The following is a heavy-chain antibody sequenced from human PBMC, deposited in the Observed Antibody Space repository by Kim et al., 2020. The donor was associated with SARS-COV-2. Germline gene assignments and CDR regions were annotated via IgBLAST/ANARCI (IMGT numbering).Heavy chain of an antibody. D-gene: IGHD6-19*01. CDR3: ASHSRDWSDDY. Sequence: GGSLRLSCAASGFTVSSNYMSWVRQAPGKGLEWVSVIYSGGSTYYADSVKGRFTISRDNSKNTLYLQMNSLRAEDTAVYYCASHSRDWSDDYWGQGTLVTVSS. J-gene: IGHJ4*02. V-gene: IGHV3-66*04. CDR2: IYSGGST. CDR1: GFTVSSNY.